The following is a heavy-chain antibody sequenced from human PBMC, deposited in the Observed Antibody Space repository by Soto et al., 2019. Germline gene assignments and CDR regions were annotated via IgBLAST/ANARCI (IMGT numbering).Heavy chain of an antibody. V-gene: IGHV3-30*18. CDR1: GFTFSTYG. J-gene: IGHJ4*02. CDR2: ISYDGSNK. Sequence: QVQLVESGGGVVQPGRSLRLSCAASGFTFSTYGMHWVRQAPGKGLEWVEVISYDGSNKYYADSVKGRITISRANSKNTLYLQMNSLRAEDTAVYYCAKDLSKWYQLPIWSGYYTFCQPDYWGQGTLVTVSS. D-gene: IGHD3-3*01. CDR3: AKDLSKWYQLPIWSGYYTFCQPDY.